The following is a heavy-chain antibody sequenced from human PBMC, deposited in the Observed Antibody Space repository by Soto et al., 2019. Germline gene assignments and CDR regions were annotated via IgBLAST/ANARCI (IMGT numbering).Heavy chain of an antibody. Sequence: SVKVSCKASGFTFTNSAVQWVRQARGQRLEWIGWIVVGSGNTNSAQKFQERVTFTRDMSTSTVYMVLSSLTSEDTAVYFCARGRFRKDKYSSSWRNNWFDPWGQGTLVTVSS. CDR1: GFTFTNSA. V-gene: IGHV1-58*01. D-gene: IGHD6-13*01. CDR2: IVVGSGNT. CDR3: ARGRFRKDKYSSSWRNNWFDP. J-gene: IGHJ5*02.